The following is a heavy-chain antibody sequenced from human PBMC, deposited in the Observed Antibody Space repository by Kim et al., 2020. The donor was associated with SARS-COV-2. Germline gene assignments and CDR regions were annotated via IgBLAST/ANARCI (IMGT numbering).Heavy chain of an antibody. J-gene: IGHJ6*02. CDR3: ARVGVGSSWHWYGMDV. Sequence: SETLSLTCTVSGGSISSYYWSWIRQPPGKGLEWIGYIYYSGSTNYNPSLKSRVTISVDTSKNQFSLKLSSVTAADTAVYYCARVGVGSSWHWYGMDVWGQGTTVTVSS. V-gene: IGHV4-59*01. D-gene: IGHD6-13*01. CDR2: IYYSGST. CDR1: GGSISSYY.